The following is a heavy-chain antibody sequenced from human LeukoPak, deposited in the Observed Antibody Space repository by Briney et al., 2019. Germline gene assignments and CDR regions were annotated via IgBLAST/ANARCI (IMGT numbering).Heavy chain of an antibody. Sequence: GASVKVSCKASGYTFTSYYMHWVRQAPGQGLEWMGGIIPIFGTANYAQKFQGRVTITADESTSTAYMELSSLRSEDTAVYYCANTEMATIPGWFDPWGQGTLVTVSS. J-gene: IGHJ5*02. D-gene: IGHD5-24*01. CDR3: ANTEMATIPGWFDP. CDR2: IIPIFGTA. V-gene: IGHV1-69*13. CDR1: GYTFTSYY.